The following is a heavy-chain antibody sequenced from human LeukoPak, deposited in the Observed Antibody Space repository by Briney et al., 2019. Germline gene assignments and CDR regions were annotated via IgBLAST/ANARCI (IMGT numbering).Heavy chain of an antibody. Sequence: ASVKVSCKASGYTFTGYYMHWVRQAPGQGLEWMGWINPNSGGTNYAQKFQGRVTMTRDTSISTAYMELSRLRSDDTAVYYCARNMVRGVIIRHYGMDVRGQGTTVTVSS. CDR3: ARNMVRGVIIRHYGMDV. CDR2: INPNSGGT. J-gene: IGHJ6*02. D-gene: IGHD3-10*01. CDR1: GYTFTGYY. V-gene: IGHV1-2*02.